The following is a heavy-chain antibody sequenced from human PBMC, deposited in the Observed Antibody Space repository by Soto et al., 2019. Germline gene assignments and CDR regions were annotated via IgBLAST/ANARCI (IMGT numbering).Heavy chain of an antibody. CDR2: ISSDGGNK. Sequence: XGCLRLSCTDSGITFSSYRFHWVRQAPGKGLQWVAGISSDGGNKYYADSVKGRFTISRDNSKDILSLQMTSLSVDDTALYFCAQTQGRPLWRFFEDWGLGTVVTVSS. CDR1: GITFSSYR. CDR3: AQTQGRPLWRFFED. J-gene: IGHJ4*02. V-gene: IGHV3-30-3*01. D-gene: IGHD2-21*01.